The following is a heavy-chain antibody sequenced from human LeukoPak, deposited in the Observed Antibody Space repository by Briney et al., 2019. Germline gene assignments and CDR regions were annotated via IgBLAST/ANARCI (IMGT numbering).Heavy chain of an antibody. CDR2: IYYSGST. D-gene: IGHD1-26*01. CDR3: ARQKDSGTYPFDC. Sequence: SETLSLTCTVSGVSLSSDYWSWIRQPPGKGLEWIGSIYYSGSTNSNPSLKSRVTISVDTSKNQFSLKLSSVTAADTAVYYCARQKDSGTYPFDCWGQGTLVTVSS. V-gene: IGHV4-59*08. J-gene: IGHJ4*02. CDR1: GVSLSSDY.